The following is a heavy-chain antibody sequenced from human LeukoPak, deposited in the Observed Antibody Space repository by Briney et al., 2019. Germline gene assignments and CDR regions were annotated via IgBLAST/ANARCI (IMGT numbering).Heavy chain of an antibody. CDR3: AKAAPTYHYFDY. CDR1: GFTFSSYA. Sequence: GGSLTLSCAASGFTFSSYAMSWVRQAPGKGLEWVSAISAGGDNTYYADSVKGQFTISRDNSKNTLYLRMNSLRAEDTAVYYCAKAAPTYHYFDYWGQGTLVTVSS. V-gene: IGHV3-23*01. D-gene: IGHD6-25*01. J-gene: IGHJ4*02. CDR2: ISAGGDNT.